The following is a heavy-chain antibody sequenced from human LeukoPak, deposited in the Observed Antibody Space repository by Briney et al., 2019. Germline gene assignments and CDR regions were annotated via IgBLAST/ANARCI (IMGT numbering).Heavy chain of an antibody. CDR3: VTAAGLYG. CDR2: ITSSGGNS. D-gene: IGHD2-2*01. J-gene: IGHJ4*02. CDR1: GFTFSSYA. Sequence: GGPLRLSCAASGFTFSSYAMSWVRQAPGKGLGWVSAITSSGGNSYYADSVKGRFTISRDNSKNTLYLQMNSLRAEDTAVYYCVTAAGLYGGGQGTLVAVSS. V-gene: IGHV3-23*01.